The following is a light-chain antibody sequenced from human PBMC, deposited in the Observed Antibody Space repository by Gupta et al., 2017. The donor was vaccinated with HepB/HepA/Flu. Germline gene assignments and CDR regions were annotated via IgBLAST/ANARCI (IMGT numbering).Light chain of an antibody. J-gene: IGKJ1*01. CDR3: QQRTNRPTST. CDR1: QSVSSH. CDR2: DAS. V-gene: IGKV3-11*01. Sequence: EIVLTQSPATLSLSPGERATLSCRASQSVSSHLAWYQQKPGQAPRLLSYDASNRATGIPARFSGSGSGTDFTLTISSLEPEDFAIYYCQQRTNRPTSTFGQGTKVEIK.